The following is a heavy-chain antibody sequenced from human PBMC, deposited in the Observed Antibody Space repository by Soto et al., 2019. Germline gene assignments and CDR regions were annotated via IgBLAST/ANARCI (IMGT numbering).Heavy chain of an antibody. CDR2: VHYSGST. Sequence: SESLSLTCSVSGGSIRSTIYDWGWIRQPPGKGLEWIATVHYSGSTYYTPSLKNRVTISADTSNNQFSLRLNSVTAADTAVYYCARQHYYDSSGYYTWNWGQG. CDR3: ARQHYYDSSGYYTWN. CDR1: GGSIRSTIYD. V-gene: IGHV4-39*01. D-gene: IGHD3-22*01. J-gene: IGHJ1*01.